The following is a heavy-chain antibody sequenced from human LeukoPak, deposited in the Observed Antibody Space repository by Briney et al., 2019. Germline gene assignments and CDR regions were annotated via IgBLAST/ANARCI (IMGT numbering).Heavy chain of an antibody. CDR3: AKDGCSGGSCHNDAFDI. Sequence: HPGGSLRLSCAVSGFTFSSYAMSWDRQAPGKGLEWVAGISDSGRKTYYADSVKGRFTISRDNSRSTLFLHMSSLRDEDTAVYYCAKDGCSGGSCHNDAFDIWGQGTMVTVSS. CDR2: ISDSGRKT. J-gene: IGHJ3*02. D-gene: IGHD2-15*01. V-gene: IGHV3-23*01. CDR1: GFTFSSYA.